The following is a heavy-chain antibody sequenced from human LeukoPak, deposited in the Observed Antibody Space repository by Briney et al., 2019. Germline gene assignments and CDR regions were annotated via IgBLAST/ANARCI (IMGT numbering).Heavy chain of an antibody. D-gene: IGHD1-14*01. CDR2: INHSGST. J-gene: IGHJ6*03. CDR1: GGSFSGNY. V-gene: IGHV4-34*01. CDR3: ARLGSRPAYYYYYMDV. Sequence: SETLSLTCAVYGGSFSGNYWSWIRQPPGKGLEWIGEINHSGSTNYNPSLKSRVTISVDTSKNQFSLELSSVTAADTAVYYCARLGSRPAYYYYYMDVWGKGTTVTVSS.